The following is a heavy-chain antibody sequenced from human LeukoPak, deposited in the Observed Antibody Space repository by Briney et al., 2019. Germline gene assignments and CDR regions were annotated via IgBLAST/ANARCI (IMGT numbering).Heavy chain of an antibody. D-gene: IGHD6-13*01. V-gene: IGHV3-7*03. CDR2: IKQDGSEK. CDR3: AREGSIAAALFDY. Sequence: GGSLRLSCAASGFTFSSYWMSWVRQAPGKGLEWVANIKQDGSEKYYVGSVKGRFTISRDNAKNSLYLQMNSLRAEDTAVYYCAREGSIAAALFDYWGQGTLVTVSS. J-gene: IGHJ4*02. CDR1: GFTFSSYW.